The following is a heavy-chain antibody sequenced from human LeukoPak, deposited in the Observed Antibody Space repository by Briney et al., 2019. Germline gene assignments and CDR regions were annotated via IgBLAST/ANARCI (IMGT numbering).Heavy chain of an antibody. V-gene: IGHV3-74*01. CDR3: TRADEYGGNTL. CDR1: GFTFSDSW. CDR2: INSDGSIT. D-gene: IGHD4-23*01. J-gene: IGHJ4*02. Sequence: GGSLRLSCAVSGFTFSDSWMHWVRHAPGKGLVWVSRINSDGSITAYADSVKGRFTISRDNAKNTLYLQMNSLRAEDTGVYYCTRADEYGGNTLWGQGTLVTVSS.